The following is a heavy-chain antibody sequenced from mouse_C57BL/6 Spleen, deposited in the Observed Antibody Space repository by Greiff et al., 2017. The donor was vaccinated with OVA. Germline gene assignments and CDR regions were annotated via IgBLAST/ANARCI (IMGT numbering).Heavy chain of an antibody. D-gene: IGHD1-1*01. CDR1: GFNIKDYY. Sequence: VQLKESGAELVKPGASVKLSCTASGFNIKDYYMHWVKQRTEQGLEWIGRIDPEDGETKYAPKFQGKATITADTSSNTAYLQLSSLTSEDTAVYYCARSFFITTVVADWYFDVWGTGTTVTVSS. V-gene: IGHV14-2*01. J-gene: IGHJ1*03. CDR2: IDPEDGET. CDR3: ARSFFITTVVADWYFDV.